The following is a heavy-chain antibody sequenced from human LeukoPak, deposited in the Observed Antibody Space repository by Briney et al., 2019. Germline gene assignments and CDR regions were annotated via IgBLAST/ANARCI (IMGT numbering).Heavy chain of an antibody. Sequence: ASVKVSCKSSGFTFHSNYVHLLRLAPAQGLEWMGMINPVGGSASYSERFQDRITMTRDTSTNTVFMELSSLRSEDTAVYYCARDLGEKAMAFDFWGQGSLVTVSS. CDR3: ARDLGEKAMAFDF. J-gene: IGHJ4*02. CDR1: GFTFHSNY. V-gene: IGHV1-46*02. CDR2: INPVGGSA. D-gene: IGHD5-24*01.